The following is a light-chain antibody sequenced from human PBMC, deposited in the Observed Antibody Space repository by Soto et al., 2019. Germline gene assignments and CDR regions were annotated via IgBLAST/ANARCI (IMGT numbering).Light chain of an antibody. Sequence: EIVLTQSPANLSLSPGERATLSCRASQSVRSYLVWYQQKPGQAPRLLIYDASNRATGIPSRFSGSGSGTDFTLTISRLEPEDFAVYYCQQYGSSGTFGQGTKVDIK. CDR2: DAS. CDR3: QQYGSSGT. CDR1: QSVRSY. V-gene: IGKV3-11*01. J-gene: IGKJ1*01.